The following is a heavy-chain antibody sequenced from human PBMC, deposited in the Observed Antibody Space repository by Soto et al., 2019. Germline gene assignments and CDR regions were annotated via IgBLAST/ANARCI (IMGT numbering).Heavy chain of an antibody. Sequence: QITLKESGPTLVKPTQTLTLTCTFSGFSLSTSGVGVGWIRQPPGKALEWLALIYWDDDKRYSPSLKSRLTLPQGPTKNQVGPKMTHMGPVGPAPYYRATSPSGVACWVEPWGQGTLVTVSS. CDR1: GFSLSTSGVG. V-gene: IGHV2-5*02. CDR2: IYWDDDK. D-gene: IGHD3-10*01. J-gene: IGHJ5*02. CDR3: ATSPSGVACWVEP.